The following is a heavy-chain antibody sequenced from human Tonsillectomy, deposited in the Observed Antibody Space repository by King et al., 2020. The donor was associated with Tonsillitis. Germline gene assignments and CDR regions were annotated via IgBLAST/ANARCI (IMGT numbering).Heavy chain of an antibody. Sequence: QLVQSGAEVKKPGASVKVSCKAPGYTFPTYGISWVRQAPGQGLEWMGRINAYSGNTNYAQKLQGRVTMATDTSTSTAYMELRSLRSDDTAVYYCARAREDYYDSSGYDYWGQGTLVTVSS. J-gene: IGHJ4*02. CDR2: INAYSGNT. D-gene: IGHD3-22*01. CDR1: GYTFPTYG. CDR3: ARAREDYYDSSGYDY. V-gene: IGHV1-18*04.